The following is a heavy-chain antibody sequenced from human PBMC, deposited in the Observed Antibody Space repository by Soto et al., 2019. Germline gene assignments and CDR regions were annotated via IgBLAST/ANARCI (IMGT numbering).Heavy chain of an antibody. V-gene: IGHV3-30*18. J-gene: IGHJ5*02. CDR1: GFTFSSYG. D-gene: IGHD3-10*01. CDR2: ISYDGSNK. CDR3: AKGNPELWFGESNWFDP. Sequence: GGSLRLSCAASGFTFSSYGMHWVRQAPGKGLEWVAVISYDGSNKYYADSVKGRFTISRDNSKNTLYLQMNSLRAEDTAVYYCAKGNPELWFGESNWFDPWGQGTLVTVSS.